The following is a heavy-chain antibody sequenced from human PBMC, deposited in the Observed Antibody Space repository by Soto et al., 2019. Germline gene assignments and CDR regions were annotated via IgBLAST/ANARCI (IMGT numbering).Heavy chain of an antibody. V-gene: IGHV4-38-2*01. CDR3: ARTDTVGYYPY. CDR1: GDSISSGYH. CDR2: IYHTGTT. D-gene: IGHD3-3*01. J-gene: IGHJ4*02. Sequence: XGTLALTCAVSGDSISSGYHWSCIRPSPGKGLEWVASIYHTGTTYYNPSLTSRVTISVDTSRNQFSLKVSSVTAADSAVSYCARTDTVGYYPYFGQAKLVTV.